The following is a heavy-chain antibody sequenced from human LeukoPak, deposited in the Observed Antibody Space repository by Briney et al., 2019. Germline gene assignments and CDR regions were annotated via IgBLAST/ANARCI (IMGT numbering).Heavy chain of an antibody. D-gene: IGHD4-23*01. CDR1: GGSISSGGYY. CDR2: IYYSGST. V-gene: IGHV4-31*03. Sequence: KPSETLSLTCTVSGGSISSGGYYWSWIRQHPGKGLEWIGYIYYSGSTYYNPSLKSRVTISVDMSKNQFSLKLSSVTAADTAVYYCARTASGGTDFDYWGQGTLVTVSS. J-gene: IGHJ4*02. CDR3: ARTASGGTDFDY.